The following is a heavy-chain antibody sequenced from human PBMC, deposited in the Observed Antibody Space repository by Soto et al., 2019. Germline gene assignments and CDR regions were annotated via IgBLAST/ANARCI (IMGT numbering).Heavy chain of an antibody. V-gene: IGHV3-48*01. CDR1: GFTFSSYT. CDR3: VRDHIWSFDY. CDR2: ISLSGSDM. Sequence: GGSLRISCAAAGFTFSSYTMNWVRQAPGKGLEWVSYISLSGSDMYYAGSVKGRFTISRDNAKNSLSLQMNSLRAEDTAVYYCVRDHIWSFDYWGQGTPVTVSS. J-gene: IGHJ4*02. D-gene: IGHD3-10*01.